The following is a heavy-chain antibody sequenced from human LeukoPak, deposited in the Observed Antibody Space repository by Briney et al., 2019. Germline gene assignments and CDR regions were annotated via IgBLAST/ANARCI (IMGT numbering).Heavy chain of an antibody. CDR3: AKGSRIAAAGTVYFDY. CDR2: IRYDGSNK. D-gene: IGHD6-13*01. Sequence: PGGSLRLSCAASGFTFSSYGMHWVRQAPGKGLEWVAFIRYDGSNKYYADSVKGRFTISRDNSKNTLYLQMNSLRAEDTAVYHCAKGSRIAAAGTVYFDYWGQGTLVTVSS. CDR1: GFTFSSYG. V-gene: IGHV3-30*02. J-gene: IGHJ4*02.